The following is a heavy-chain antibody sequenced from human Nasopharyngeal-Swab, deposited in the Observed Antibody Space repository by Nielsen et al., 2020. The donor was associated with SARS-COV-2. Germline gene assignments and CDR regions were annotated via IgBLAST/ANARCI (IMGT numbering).Heavy chain of an antibody. CDR1: GYTFTSYD. J-gene: IGHJ6*02. Sequence: ASVKVSCKASGYTFTSYDISWVRQAPGQGLEWMGWISAYNGNTNYAQKLQGRVTMTTDTSTSTAYMELRSLRSDDTAVYYCARGSRKVLLWFGEDARYGMDVWGQGTTVTVSS. CDR3: ARGSRKVLLWFGEDARYGMDV. D-gene: IGHD3-10*01. CDR2: ISAYNGNT. V-gene: IGHV1-18*01.